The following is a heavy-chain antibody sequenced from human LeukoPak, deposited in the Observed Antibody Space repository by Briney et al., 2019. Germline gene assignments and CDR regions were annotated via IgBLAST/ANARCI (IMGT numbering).Heavy chain of an antibody. CDR3: AREHQPYSSLGYFDY. CDR1: GYTSTNYY. V-gene: IGHV1-46*01. CDR2: INPGGGST. D-gene: IGHD2-15*01. J-gene: IGHJ4*02. Sequence: ASVKVSCKASGYTSTNYYMHWVRQAPGQGLEWMGIINPGGGSTSYAQKFQGRVTMTRDTSTSTVYMELSSLRSEDTAVYYCAREHQPYSSLGYFDYWGQGTLVTVSS.